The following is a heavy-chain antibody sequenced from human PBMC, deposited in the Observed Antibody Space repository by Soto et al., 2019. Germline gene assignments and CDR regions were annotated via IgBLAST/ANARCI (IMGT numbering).Heavy chain of an antibody. V-gene: IGHV3-23*01. D-gene: IGHD3-10*01. CDR1: GFPFNTYA. J-gene: IGHJ5*02. Sequence: LRLSCEASGFPFNTYAMTWFRQLPGMGLEWVSTTSIGGNTDFAESVRGRFSVSRDNSKNTLYLQMTNLRAEDAAIYFCAKDLRPGLVVPTKSGFDPWGQGTRVTVSS. CDR2: TSIGGNT. CDR3: AKDLRPGLVVPTKSGFDP.